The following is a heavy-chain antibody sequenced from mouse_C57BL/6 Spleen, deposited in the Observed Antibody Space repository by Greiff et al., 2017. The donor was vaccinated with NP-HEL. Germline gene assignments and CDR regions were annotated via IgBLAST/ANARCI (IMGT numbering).Heavy chain of an antibody. CDR3: ARYYGSGYDVDY. D-gene: IGHD1-1*01. V-gene: IGHV1-80*01. Sequence: QVQLQQSGAELVKPGASVKISCKASGYAFSSYWMNWVKQRPGKGLEWIGQIYPGAGDTNYNGKFKGKATLTADKSSSTADMQLSSLTSEDSAVYFCARYYGSGYDVDYWGQGTTLTVAS. CDR2: IYPGAGDT. CDR1: GYAFSSYW. J-gene: IGHJ2*01.